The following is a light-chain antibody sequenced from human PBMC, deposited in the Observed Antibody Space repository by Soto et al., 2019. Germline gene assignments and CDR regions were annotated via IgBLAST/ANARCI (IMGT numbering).Light chain of an antibody. J-gene: IGKJ1*01. CDR1: QSVSSSY. V-gene: IGKV3-20*01. Sequence: EIVLTQSPGILSLSPGERATLSCRASQSVSSSYLAWYQQKPDQAPRLLIYGASSRATGIPDRFSGSGSGTDFTLTISRLEPEDFAVYYCQQSGSSPPTWAFGQGTKVEIK. CDR2: GAS. CDR3: QQSGSSPPTWA.